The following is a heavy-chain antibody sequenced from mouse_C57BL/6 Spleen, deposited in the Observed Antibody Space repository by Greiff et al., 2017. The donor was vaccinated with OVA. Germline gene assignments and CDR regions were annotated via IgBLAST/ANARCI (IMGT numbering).Heavy chain of an antibody. CDR3: ARSGGTRYAMDY. J-gene: IGHJ4*01. V-gene: IGHV1-80*01. CDR2: IYPGDGDT. CDR1: GYAFSSYW. Sequence: VQLQESGAELVKPGASVKISCKASGYAFSSYWMNWVKQRPGKGLEWIGQIYPGDGDTNYNGKFKGKATLTADKSSSTAYMQLSSLTSEESAVYFCARSGGTRYAMDYWGQGTSVTVSS. D-gene: IGHD1-1*02.